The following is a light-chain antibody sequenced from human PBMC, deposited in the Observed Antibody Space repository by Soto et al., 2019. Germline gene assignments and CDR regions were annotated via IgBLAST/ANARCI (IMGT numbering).Light chain of an antibody. CDR3: QTWGSGILV. CDR1: SSNIGNNV. Sequence: QSVLTQPPSVSEAPRQRVTISCSGSSSNIGNNVVNWYQQLPGKAPKLLVYYDDLLPSGVSDRFSGSKSGTSASLAISGLQSEDEADYYCQTWGSGILVFGGGTKLTVL. J-gene: IGLJ2*01. CDR2: YDD. V-gene: IGLV1-36*01.